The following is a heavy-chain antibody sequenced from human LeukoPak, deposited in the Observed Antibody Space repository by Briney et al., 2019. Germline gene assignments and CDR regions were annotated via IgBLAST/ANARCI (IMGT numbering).Heavy chain of an antibody. CDR1: GGSISSSNW. CDR2: IYHSGST. V-gene: IGHV4-4*02. CDR3: ARDGDYGDSGAFDI. J-gene: IGHJ3*02. D-gene: IGHD4-17*01. Sequence: SGTLSLTCAVSGGSISSSNWWSWVRQPPGKGLEWIGEIYHSGSTNYNPSLKSRVTISVDKSKNQFPLKLSSVTAADTAVYYCARDGDYGDSGAFDIWGQGTMVTVSS.